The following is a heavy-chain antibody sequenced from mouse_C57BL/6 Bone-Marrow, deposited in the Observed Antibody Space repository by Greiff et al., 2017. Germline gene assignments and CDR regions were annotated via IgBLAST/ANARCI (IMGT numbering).Heavy chain of an antibody. CDR2: IDPSDSYT. CDR3: AREPITTVVAYYFDY. Sequence: VQLQQPGAELVMPGASVKLSCKASGYTFTSYWMHWVKQRPGQGLEWIGEIDPSDSYTNYNQKFKGKSTLTVDKSSSTAYMQLSSLTSEDSAVYYCAREPITTVVAYYFDYWGQGTTLTVSS. V-gene: IGHV1-69*01. D-gene: IGHD1-1*01. J-gene: IGHJ2*01. CDR1: GYTFTSYW.